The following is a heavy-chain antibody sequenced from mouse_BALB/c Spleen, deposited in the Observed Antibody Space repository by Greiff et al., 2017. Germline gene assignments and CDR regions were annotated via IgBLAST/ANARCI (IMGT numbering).Heavy chain of an antibody. V-gene: IGHV5-6-3*01. CDR2: INSNGGST. CDR1: GFTFSSYG. CDR3: ARDYYGSSLFAY. D-gene: IGHD1-1*01. Sequence: EVHLVESGGGLVQPGGSLKLSCAASGFTFSSYGMSWVRQTPDKRLELVATINSNGGSTYYPDSVKGRFTISRDNAKNTLYLQMSSLKSEDTAMYYCARDYYGSSLFAYWGQGTLVTVSA. J-gene: IGHJ3*01.